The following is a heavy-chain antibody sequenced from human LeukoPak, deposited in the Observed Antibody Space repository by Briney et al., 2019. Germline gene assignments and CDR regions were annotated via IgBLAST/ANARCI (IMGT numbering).Heavy chain of an antibody. V-gene: IGHV3-15*01. D-gene: IGHD2-2*01. CDR3: TTHTGYGSKWLLDH. CDR2: IKSKSDGEIT. Sequence: GGSLRLSCATSGFTFSNAWMSWVRQAPGKGLEWVGRIKSKSDGEITDYAAPVKGRFTISRDDSKNTLYVQMNSLKTEDTAVYYCTTHTGYGSKWLLDHWGQGTLATVSS. J-gene: IGHJ4*02. CDR1: GFTFSNAW.